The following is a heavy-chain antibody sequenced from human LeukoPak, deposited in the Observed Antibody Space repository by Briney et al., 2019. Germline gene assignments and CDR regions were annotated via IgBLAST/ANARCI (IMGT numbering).Heavy chain of an antibody. J-gene: IGHJ4*02. CDR1: GYTFTTYY. CDR2: INPSGGST. D-gene: IGHD4-23*01. V-gene: IGHV1-46*01. CDR3: ARDGETTVVTPRYFDY. Sequence: GASVNVSCKASGYTFTTYYMHWVRQAPGQGLDWLGIINPSGGSTSYAQKFQGRVTMTRDTSTSTVYMELSSLRSDDTAVYYCARDGETTVVTPRYFDYWGQGTLVTVSS.